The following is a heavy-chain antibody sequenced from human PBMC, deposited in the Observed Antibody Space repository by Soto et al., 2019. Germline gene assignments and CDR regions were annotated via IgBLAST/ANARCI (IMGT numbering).Heavy chain of an antibody. J-gene: IGHJ6*02. V-gene: IGHV3-21*01. Sequence: GGSRGLCWAASGLTLMMYVMDWVRQAPGKGMGWVSCISSSSSYIYYADSVKGRFTISRDNAKNSLDLQMNSLRADDTAVYYCARDGQVVTIFGVVIMDYYYGMDVWGQGTTVTVPS. CDR3: ARDGQVVTIFGVVIMDYYYGMDV. CDR1: GLTLMMYV. CDR2: ISSSSSYI. D-gene: IGHD3-3*01.